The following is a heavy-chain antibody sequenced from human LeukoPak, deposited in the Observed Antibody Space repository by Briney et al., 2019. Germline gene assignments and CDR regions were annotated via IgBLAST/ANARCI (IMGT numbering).Heavy chain of an antibody. J-gene: IGHJ4*02. Sequence: GGSLRLSCAASGFTFSSYWMTWVRQGPGKGLEWVANIKPDGSLIYYVDSVKGRFTISRGNVKNSLYLQMNSLRAEDTAVYYCAKWELYSGFYYIDYWGQGTLATVSS. D-gene: IGHD1-26*01. V-gene: IGHV3-7*01. CDR3: AKWELYSGFYYIDY. CDR1: GFTFSSYW. CDR2: IKPDGSLI.